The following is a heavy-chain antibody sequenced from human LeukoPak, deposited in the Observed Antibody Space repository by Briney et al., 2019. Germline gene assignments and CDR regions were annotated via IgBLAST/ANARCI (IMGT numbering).Heavy chain of an antibody. Sequence: PSETLSLTCAVSGGSISSSNWWRWVRQPPGKGLEWIGEICHSGSTNYNPSLKSRVTISVDKSKNQFSLKLSSVTAADTAVYYCARDQVVPAALRSGSDIREYYYYYGMDVWGKGTTVTVSS. CDR2: ICHSGST. CDR3: ARDQVVPAALRSGSDIREYYYYYGMDV. V-gene: IGHV4-4*02. CDR1: GGSISSSNW. J-gene: IGHJ6*04. D-gene: IGHD2-2*01.